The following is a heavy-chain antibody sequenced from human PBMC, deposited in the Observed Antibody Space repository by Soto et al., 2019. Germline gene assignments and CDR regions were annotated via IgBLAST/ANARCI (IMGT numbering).Heavy chain of an antibody. CDR3: AVAAAGHPYYYYYGMDV. CDR1: GYSFTSYW. Sequence: PGESLKISCKGSGYSFTSYWISWVRQMPGKGLEWMGRTDPSGSYTNYSPSFQGHVTISADKSISTAYLQWSSLKASDTAMYYCAVAAAGHPYYYYYGMDVWGQGTTVTVSS. D-gene: IGHD6-13*01. J-gene: IGHJ6*02. V-gene: IGHV5-10-1*01. CDR2: TDPSGSYT.